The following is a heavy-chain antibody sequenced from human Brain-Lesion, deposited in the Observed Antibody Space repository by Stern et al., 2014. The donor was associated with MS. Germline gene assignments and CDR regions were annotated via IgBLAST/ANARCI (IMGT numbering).Heavy chain of an antibody. CDR1: GGSISSGGYY. CDR2: IFNSGST. J-gene: IGHJ6*02. CDR3: ARGRVVPGFQYYATDV. V-gene: IGHV4-61*02. D-gene: IGHD2-2*01. Sequence: VQLVESGPGLVKPSQTLSLSCTVSGGSISSGGYYLSWIRQPAGKGLEWIGRIFNSGSTSNTPSLKGRVTISIATSKNQFSLRLNSMTAADTSVYYCARGRVVPGFQYYATDVWGQGTTVIVSS.